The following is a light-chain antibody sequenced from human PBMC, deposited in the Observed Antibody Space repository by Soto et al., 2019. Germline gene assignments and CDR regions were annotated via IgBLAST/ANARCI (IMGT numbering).Light chain of an antibody. V-gene: IGKV1-5*01. CDR3: EQYNSYSPA. CDR1: QSISSW. CDR2: DAS. J-gene: IGKJ1*01. Sequence: DIQMTQSPSTLSASVGDRVTITCRASQSISSWLAWYQQRPGKAPKLLIYDASSLQSGVPSMFSGSGSGTEFTLTFSSLQPDDFATYYCEQYNSYSPAFVQGTKVEI.